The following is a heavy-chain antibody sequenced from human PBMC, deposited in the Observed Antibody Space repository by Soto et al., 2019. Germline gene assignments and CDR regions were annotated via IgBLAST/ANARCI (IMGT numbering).Heavy chain of an antibody. V-gene: IGHV1-18*01. J-gene: IGHJ4*02. CDR3: VREAEYNSFISFAY. CDR1: GYTFTTYG. CDR2: ISAYYGST. D-gene: IGHD1-1*01. Sequence: ASVNVSCKASGYTFTTYGISWVRQAPGQGLEWMGWISAYYGSTDYEQKFQGRVTMTRDTSTSTAYMELRSLRSDDTAVYYCVREAEYNSFISFAYWGQGTQVTVSS.